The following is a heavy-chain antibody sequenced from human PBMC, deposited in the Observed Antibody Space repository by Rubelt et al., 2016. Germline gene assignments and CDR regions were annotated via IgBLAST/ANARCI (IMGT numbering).Heavy chain of an antibody. D-gene: IGHD4-17*01. V-gene: IGHV3-66*01. CDR3: ATTLHDFGEYDAVN. CDR2: IYTDERT. CDR1: GFTFSSHS. J-gene: IGHJ4*02. Sequence: EVQLVESGGGLVQPGGSLRLSCAASGFTFSSHSMSWVRQAPGKGLEWVSAIYTDERTDYADSVKGRFTIFRDNSKNTLHLQMNSLRAEDTAVYYCATTLHDFGEYDAVNWGQGTLGTVSS.